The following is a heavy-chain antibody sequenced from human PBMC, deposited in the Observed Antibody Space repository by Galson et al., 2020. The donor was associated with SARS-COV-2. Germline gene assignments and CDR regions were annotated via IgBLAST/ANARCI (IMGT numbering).Heavy chain of an antibody. D-gene: IGHD7-27*01. V-gene: IGHV2-26*01. CDR1: GFSLTNARMG. J-gene: IGHJ4*02. Sequence: KMSGPTLVKPTETLTLTCTVSGFSLTNARMGVSWIRQPPGKALEWLAHIFSNDEKSYSTSLRSRLTISKDTSKSQVVLTVTKMDPIDTATYYCARISLTGETEDYWGQGTLVTVSS. CDR3: ARISLTGETEDY. CDR2: IFSNDEK.